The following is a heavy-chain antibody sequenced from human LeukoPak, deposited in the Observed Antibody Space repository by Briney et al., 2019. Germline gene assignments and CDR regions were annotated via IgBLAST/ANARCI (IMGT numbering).Heavy chain of an antibody. Sequence: ASVKVSCKASGNTFTSYAMNWVRQAPGQGLEWMGWINTNTGNPTYAQGFTGRFVFSLDTSVSTAYLQISSLKAEDTAVYYCARESRFGEFEWFDPWGQGTLVTVSS. D-gene: IGHD3-10*01. CDR3: ARESRFGEFEWFDP. CDR1: GNTFTSYA. V-gene: IGHV7-4-1*02. J-gene: IGHJ5*02. CDR2: INTNTGNP.